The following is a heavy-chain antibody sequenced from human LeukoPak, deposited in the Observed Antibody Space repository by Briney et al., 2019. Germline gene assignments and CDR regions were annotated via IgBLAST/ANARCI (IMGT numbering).Heavy chain of an antibody. Sequence: GGSLRLSCSASGFTFSSYAMSWVRQAPGKGLEWVSAISGSGGSTYYADSVKGRFTISRDNSKNTLYLQMNSLRAEDTAVYYCAKSPWVGSSGYYDYWGQGTLVTVSS. V-gene: IGHV3-23*01. CDR2: ISGSGGST. J-gene: IGHJ4*02. D-gene: IGHD3-22*01. CDR1: GFTFSSYA. CDR3: AKSPWVGSSGYYDY.